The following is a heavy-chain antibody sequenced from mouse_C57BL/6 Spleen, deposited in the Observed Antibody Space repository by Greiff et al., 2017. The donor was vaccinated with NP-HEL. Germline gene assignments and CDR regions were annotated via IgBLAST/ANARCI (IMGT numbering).Heavy chain of an antibody. D-gene: IGHD1-1*01. J-gene: IGHJ4*01. CDR3: ARPLDYGSSLDY. Sequence: QVQLQQPGAELVKPGASVKLSCKASGYTFTSYWMHWVKQRPGQGLEWIGMIHPNSGSTNYNEKFKSKATLTVDKSSSTAYMQLSSLTSEDSAVYYCARPLDYGSSLDYWGQGTSVTVSS. V-gene: IGHV1-64*01. CDR2: IHPNSGST. CDR1: GYTFTSYW.